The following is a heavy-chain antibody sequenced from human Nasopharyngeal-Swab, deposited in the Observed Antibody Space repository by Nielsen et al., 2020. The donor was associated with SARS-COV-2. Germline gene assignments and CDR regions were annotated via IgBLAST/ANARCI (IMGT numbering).Heavy chain of an antibody. J-gene: IGHJ6*03. CDR2: ISSSSSYI. D-gene: IGHD2-2*01. V-gene: IGHV3-21*01. Sequence: GESLKISCAASGSTFSSYSMNWVRQAPGKGLEWVSSISSSSSYIYYADSVKGRFTISRDNAKNSLYLQMNSLRAEDTAVYYCAREETRYCSSTSCYYMDVWGKGTTVTVSS. CDR3: AREETRYCSSTSCYYMDV. CDR1: GSTFSSYS.